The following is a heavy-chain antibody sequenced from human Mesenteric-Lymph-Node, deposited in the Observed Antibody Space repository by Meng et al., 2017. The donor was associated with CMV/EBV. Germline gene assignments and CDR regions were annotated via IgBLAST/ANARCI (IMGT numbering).Heavy chain of an antibody. CDR1: GGSISSYY. J-gene: IGHJ2*01. CDR3: ARGGSIPIIYFDL. D-gene: IGHD1-26*01. Sequence: TCTVSGGSISSYYWSWIRQPPGKGLEWIGYIYYSGSTNYNPSLKSRVTISVDTSKNQFSLKLSSVTAADTAVYYCARGGSIPIIYFDLWGRGTLVTVSS. V-gene: IGHV4-59*01. CDR2: IYYSGST.